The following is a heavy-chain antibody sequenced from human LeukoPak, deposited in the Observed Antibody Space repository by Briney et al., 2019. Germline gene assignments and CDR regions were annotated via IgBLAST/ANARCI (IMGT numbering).Heavy chain of an antibody. V-gene: IGHV3-30*04. Sequence: GGSLRLSCAASGFTFSSYAMHWGRQAPGKGLEWVAVISYDGSNKYYADSVKGRFTISRENSKNTLYLQMNSLRAEDTAVYYCARDIIYYGSGSYMDVWGKGTTVTVYS. CDR2: ISYDGSNK. J-gene: IGHJ6*04. D-gene: IGHD3-10*01. CDR3: ARDIIYYGSGSYMDV. CDR1: GFTFSSYA.